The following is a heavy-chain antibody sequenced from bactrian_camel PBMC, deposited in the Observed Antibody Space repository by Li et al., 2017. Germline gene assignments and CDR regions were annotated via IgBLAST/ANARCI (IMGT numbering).Heavy chain of an antibody. CDR3: VGSRRFYRATITRGTDGDI. Sequence: QLVESGGGVVQPGGSLRLSCAASGFAFDIYWMYWVRQAPGKGLEWVSRISNGGTTTAYSDAVKGRFTMSRDNAKSTVDLQMNSLKPEDTAVYYCVGSRRFYRATITRGTDGDIWGQGTQVTVS. D-gene: IGHD4*01. J-gene: IGHJ4*01. CDR1: GFAFDIYW. V-gene: IGHV3S25*01. CDR2: ISNGGTTT.